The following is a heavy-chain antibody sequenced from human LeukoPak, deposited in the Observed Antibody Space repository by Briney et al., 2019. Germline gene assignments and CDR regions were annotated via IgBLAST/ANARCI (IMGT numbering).Heavy chain of an antibody. D-gene: IGHD1-26*01. CDR2: ISYDGSNK. V-gene: IGHV3-30*18. J-gene: IGHJ4*02. Sequence: PGGSLRLSCAASGFTFSSYGMHWVRQAPGKGLEWVAVISYDGSNKYYADSVKGRFTISRDNSKNTLYLQMNSLRAEDTAVYYCAKARYSGSYIDYWGQGTLVTVSS. CDR1: GFTFSSYG. CDR3: AKARYSGSYIDY.